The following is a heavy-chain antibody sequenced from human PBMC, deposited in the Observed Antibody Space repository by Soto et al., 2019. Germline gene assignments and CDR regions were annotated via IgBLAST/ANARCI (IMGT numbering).Heavy chain of an antibody. CDR3: ARDHVVVAATFRASYYGMDV. Sequence: ESGGGVVQPGRSLRLSCAASGFTFSSYAMHWVRQAPGKGLEWVAVISYDGSNKYYADSVKGRFTISRDNSKNTLYLQMNSLIAEDTSVYYCARDHVVVAATFRASYYGMDVWGQGTTVTVSS. CDR2: ISYDGSNK. V-gene: IGHV3-30-3*01. J-gene: IGHJ6*02. D-gene: IGHD2-15*01. CDR1: GFTFSSYA.